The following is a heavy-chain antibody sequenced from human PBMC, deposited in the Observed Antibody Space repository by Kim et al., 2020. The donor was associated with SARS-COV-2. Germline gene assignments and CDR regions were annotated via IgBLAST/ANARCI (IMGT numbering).Heavy chain of an antibody. V-gene: IGHV4-30-2*01. J-gene: IGHJ4*02. CDR3: ARCPGIAAADYFDY. D-gene: IGHD6-13*01. Sequence: HPSLKSRVTILVDRSKNQFSLKLRSVTAADTAVYYCARCPGIAAADYFDYWGQGLLVTVSS.